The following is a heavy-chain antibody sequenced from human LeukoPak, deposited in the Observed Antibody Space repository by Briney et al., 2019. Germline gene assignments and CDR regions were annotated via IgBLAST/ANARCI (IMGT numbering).Heavy chain of an antibody. CDR3: ARDRSAVAVTFDY. Sequence: GGSLRLSCAASGFTFSDYYMSWIRQAPGKGLEWVSYISSSSSYTNYADFVKGRFTISRDNAKNSLYLQMNSLRAEDTAVYYCARDRSAVAVTFDYWGQGTLVTVSS. CDR1: GFTFSDYY. CDR2: ISSSSSYT. J-gene: IGHJ4*02. D-gene: IGHD6-19*01. V-gene: IGHV3-11*06.